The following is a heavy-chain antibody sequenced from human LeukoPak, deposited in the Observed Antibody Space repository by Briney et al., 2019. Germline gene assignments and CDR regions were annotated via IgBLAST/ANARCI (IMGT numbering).Heavy chain of an antibody. CDR2: TYYRSKWYN. D-gene: IGHD5-24*01. Sequence: SQTLSLTCVISGDSVVSNSTACNWIRQSPSRGLEWLGRTYYRSKWYNDYAVSVKSRITINPDTSKNQFSLRLNSVTPEDTAVYYCARGGQGDGYSADEAFDFWGQGTMVTVS. J-gene: IGHJ3*01. CDR3: ARGGQGDGYSADEAFDF. CDR1: GDSVVSNSTA. V-gene: IGHV6-1*01.